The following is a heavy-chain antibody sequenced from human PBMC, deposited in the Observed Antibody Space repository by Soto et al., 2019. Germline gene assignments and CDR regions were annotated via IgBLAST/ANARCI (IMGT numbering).Heavy chain of an antibody. J-gene: IGHJ4*02. Sequence: QVQLVQSGAEVKKPGSSVKVSCKASGGTFGKYAISWVRQAPGQGLEWMGGITPIFGAANYAQKFQGRVTITADESTNTAYMELSSLRSEDTALYYCGRGWSYDILAAYSYWGQGTLVTVSS. D-gene: IGHD3-9*01. V-gene: IGHV1-69*01. CDR1: GGTFGKYA. CDR2: ITPIFGAA. CDR3: GRGWSYDILAAYSY.